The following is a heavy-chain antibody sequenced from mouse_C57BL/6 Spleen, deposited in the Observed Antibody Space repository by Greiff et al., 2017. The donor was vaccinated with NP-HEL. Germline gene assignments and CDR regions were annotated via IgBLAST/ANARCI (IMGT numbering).Heavy chain of an antibody. Sequence: VQVVESGAELARPGASVKLSCKASGYTFTSYGISWVKQRTGQGLEWIGEIYPRSGNTYYNEKFKGKATLTADKSSSTAYMELRSLTSEDSAVYFCARRDSSGSFDYWGQGTTLTVSS. V-gene: IGHV1-81*01. J-gene: IGHJ2*01. D-gene: IGHD3-2*02. CDR2: IYPRSGNT. CDR3: ARRDSSGSFDY. CDR1: GYTFTSYG.